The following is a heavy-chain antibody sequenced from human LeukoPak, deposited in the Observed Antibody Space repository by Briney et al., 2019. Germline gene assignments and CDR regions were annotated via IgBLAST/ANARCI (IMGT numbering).Heavy chain of an antibody. V-gene: IGHV1-18*01. CDR1: GYTFTTYG. Sequence: ASVKVSCKASGYTFTTYGFSWVRQAPGQGLGWLGWISADNGNTKYSQKFQSRVTITTDTSENTAHMELRSLRSDDTAVYYCARDGEVLPAGLPFDYWGQGTLVTVS. CDR2: ISADNGNT. CDR3: ARDGEVLPAGLPFDY. J-gene: IGHJ4*02. D-gene: IGHD6-19*01.